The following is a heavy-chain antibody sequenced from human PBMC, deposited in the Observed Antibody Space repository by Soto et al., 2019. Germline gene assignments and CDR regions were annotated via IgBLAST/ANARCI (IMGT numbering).Heavy chain of an antibody. CDR3: TRDSSYYVSGRGVLDY. CDR1: GFSVATDS. J-gene: IGHJ4*02. V-gene: IGHV3-66*01. Sequence: EVRLVESGGGLVQPGGSLRLSCAVSGFSVATDSMSWVRQAPGKGLEWISGIYKDGTTYHADSVKGRFTTSRDSFKNTLDLQMDNLGAEDTAVYHCTRDSSYYVSGRGVLDYWGQGTLVTVSS. D-gene: IGHD3-10*01. CDR2: IYKDGTT.